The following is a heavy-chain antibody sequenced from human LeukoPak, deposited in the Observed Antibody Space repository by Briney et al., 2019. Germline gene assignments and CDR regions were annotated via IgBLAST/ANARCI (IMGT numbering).Heavy chain of an antibody. CDR3: ARGGPYGSGSDAFDI. V-gene: IGHV1-18*04. CDR1: GYTFTYYG. Sequence: ASVKVSCKASGYTFTYYGVCWVRQAPGQGLEWMGWISTYKVTTNYAQKFQGRVTMTTDISTSTAYLELRSLGSDDTAVYYCARGGPYGSGSDAFDIWGQGTMVTVSS. J-gene: IGHJ3*02. CDR2: ISTYKVTT. D-gene: IGHD3-10*01.